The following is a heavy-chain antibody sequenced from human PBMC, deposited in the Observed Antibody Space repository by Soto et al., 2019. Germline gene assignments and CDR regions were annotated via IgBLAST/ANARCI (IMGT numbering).Heavy chain of an antibody. CDR3: AREPSYYDSSGDSAFDI. J-gene: IGHJ3*02. D-gene: IGHD3-22*01. CDR1: GFTFSSNY. V-gene: IGHV3-66*01. Sequence: EVQLVNSGGGLVQPGGSLRLSCAASGFTFSSNYMSWVRQAPGKGLEWVSVIYSGGSTYYADSVKGRFTISRDNSKNTLYLQMNSLRAEDTAVYYCAREPSYYDSSGDSAFDIWGQGTMVTVSS. CDR2: IYSGGST.